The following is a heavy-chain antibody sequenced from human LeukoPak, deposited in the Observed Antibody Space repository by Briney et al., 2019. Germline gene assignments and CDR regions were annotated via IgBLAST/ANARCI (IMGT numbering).Heavy chain of an antibody. V-gene: IGHV4-4*07. CDR1: GGSISSYY. D-gene: IGHD6-6*01. CDR3: ARAYSHSSSWRFDY. J-gene: IGHJ4*02. CDR2: IYTSGST. Sequence: SETLSLTCTVSGGSISSYYWSWVRQPAGKGLEWIGRIYTSGSTNYNPSLKSRVTMSVDTSKNQFSLKLSSVTAADTAVYYCARAYSHSSSWRFDYWGQGTLVTVSS.